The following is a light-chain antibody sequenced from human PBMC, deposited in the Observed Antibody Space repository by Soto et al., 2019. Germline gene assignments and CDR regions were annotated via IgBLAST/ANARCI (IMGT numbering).Light chain of an antibody. Sequence: VLTQSPTTLSLSPGLRSTISCRASQSIRSYLAWYQQKGGQAPRILIYGAATRATGIPARFSGSGSGTEFTLTISSLKSEDFAVYYCQQYHNWPAFGQGTKVDIK. CDR2: GAA. V-gene: IGKV3-15*01. J-gene: IGKJ1*01. CDR1: QSIRSY. CDR3: QQYHNWPA.